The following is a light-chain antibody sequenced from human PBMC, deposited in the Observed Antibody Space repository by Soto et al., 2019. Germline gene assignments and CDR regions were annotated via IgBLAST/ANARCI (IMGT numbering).Light chain of an antibody. V-gene: IGLV2-8*01. J-gene: IGLJ1*01. CDR2: EVS. Sequence: QSVLTQPPSASGSPGQSVTISCTGTSSDVGGYNYVSWYQQHPGKAPKLMIYEVSKRPSGVPDRFSGSKSGNTASLTVSGLQAEDEADYYCSSYAGSNNFVVGTGTRSPS. CDR1: SSDVGGYNY. CDR3: SSYAGSNNFV.